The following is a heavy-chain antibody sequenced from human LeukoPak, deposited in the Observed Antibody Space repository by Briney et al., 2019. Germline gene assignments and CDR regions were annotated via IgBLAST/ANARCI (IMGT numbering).Heavy chain of an antibody. CDR3: ARGGSYLSAFDI. V-gene: IGHV3-23*01. D-gene: IGHD1-26*01. Sequence: GGSLRLSCVASGFTFSTYGMSWVRQAPGKGLEWVSTVSTTGGSTYYADSVKGRFTISRDNSKDTLYLQMNSLRAEDTAVYYCARGGSYLSAFDIWGQGTMVTVSS. J-gene: IGHJ3*02. CDR2: VSTTGGST. CDR1: GFTFSTYG.